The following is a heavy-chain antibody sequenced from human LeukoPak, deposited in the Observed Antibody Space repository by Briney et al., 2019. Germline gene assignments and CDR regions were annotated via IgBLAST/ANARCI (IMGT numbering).Heavy chain of an antibody. CDR3: ARDGDYVGGMVYYYMDV. Sequence: TPSETLSLTCTVSGGSISSYYWSWIRQPPGKGLEWIGYIYDSGSTNYNPSLKSRVTISVDTSKIQFSLKLSSVTAADTAVYYCARDGDYVGGMVYYYMDVWGKGTTVTVSS. V-gene: IGHV4-59*01. D-gene: IGHD4-17*01. CDR1: GGSISSYY. CDR2: IYDSGST. J-gene: IGHJ6*03.